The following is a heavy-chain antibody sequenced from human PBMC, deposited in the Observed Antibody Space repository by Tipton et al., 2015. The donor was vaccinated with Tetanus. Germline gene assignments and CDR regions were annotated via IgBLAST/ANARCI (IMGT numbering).Heavy chain of an antibody. CDR3: AREADCSGGSCFSGDFDN. CDR1: GFIFSSYG. V-gene: IGHV3-33*01. CDR2: SWYDGTDK. D-gene: IGHD2-15*01. Sequence: SLRLSCAASGFIFSSYGIHWVRQAPGKGLEWVAVSWYDGTDKYYAGSVKGRFTISRDNSKNTLYLQMNGLRAEDTAVYYCAREADCSGGSCFSGDFDNWGQGTQVTVSS. J-gene: IGHJ4*02.